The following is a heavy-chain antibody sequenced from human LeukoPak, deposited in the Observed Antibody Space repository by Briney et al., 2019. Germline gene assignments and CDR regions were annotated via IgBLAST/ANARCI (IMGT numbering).Heavy chain of an antibody. CDR3: ARGPFCGGGTCFSIGAFDV. CDR2: ISGSGNTT. CDR1: GFTFRRYA. D-gene: IGHD2-21*01. V-gene: IGHV3-23*01. Sequence: GSLRLSCAGAGFTFRRYAMNWVRRAPGKGLEWVSAISGSGNTTYHSDSVKGRFSISRDNSKSTVFLQMNSLTADDTAVYYCARGPFCGGGTCFSIGAFDVWGQGTMVTVSS. J-gene: IGHJ3*01.